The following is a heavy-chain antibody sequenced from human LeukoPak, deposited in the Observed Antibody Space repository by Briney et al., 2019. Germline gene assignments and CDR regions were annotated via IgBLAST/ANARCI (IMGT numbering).Heavy chain of an antibody. J-gene: IGHJ4*02. CDR2: IYYSGST. CDR3: ARLRSGSRHFDY. D-gene: IGHD3-10*01. V-gene: IGHV4-59*08. Sequence: SETLSLTCTVSGGSISSYYWSWIRQPPGKGLEWIGYIYYSGSTNYNPSLKSRVTISVDTSKNQFSLKLSSVTAADTAVYYCARLRSGSRHFDYWGQGTLVTVSS. CDR1: GGSISSYY.